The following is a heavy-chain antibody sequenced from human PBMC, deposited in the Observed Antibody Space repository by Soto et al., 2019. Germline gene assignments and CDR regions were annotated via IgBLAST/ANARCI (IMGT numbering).Heavy chain of an antibody. D-gene: IGHD2-2*01. CDR2: ISGSGGST. V-gene: IGHV3-23*01. CDR1: GFTFSSYA. Sequence: EVQLLESGGGLVQPGGSLRLSCAVSGFTFSSYAMSWVRQAPGKGLEWVSAISGSGGSTYYADSVKGRFTISRDNSKNTLYLQMNSLRAEDTAVYYCAKGGCSSTSCPQDYWGQGTLVTVSS. CDR3: AKGGCSSTSCPQDY. J-gene: IGHJ4*02.